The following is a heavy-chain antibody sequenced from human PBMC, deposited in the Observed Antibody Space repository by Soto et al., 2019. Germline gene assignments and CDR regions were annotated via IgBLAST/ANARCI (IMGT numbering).Heavy chain of an antibody. V-gene: IGHV4-59*08. J-gene: IGHJ4*02. CDR1: GGSISSYY. Sequence: SETLSLTCTVSGGSISSYYWSWIRQPPGKGLEWIGYIYYSGSTNYNPSLKSRVTISVDTSKNQFSLKLSSVTAADTAVYYCARHNTVATISYFDYWGRGTLVTVSS. CDR3: ARHNTVATISYFDY. D-gene: IGHD5-12*01. CDR2: IYYSGST.